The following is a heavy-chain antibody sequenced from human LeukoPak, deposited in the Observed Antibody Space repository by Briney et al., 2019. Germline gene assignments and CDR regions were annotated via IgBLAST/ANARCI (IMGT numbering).Heavy chain of an antibody. CDR1: GFTFSSYS. CDR3: NTYHFDY. J-gene: IGHJ4*02. CDR2: ISYDGSNK. V-gene: IGHV3-30*03. D-gene: IGHD2-2*01. Sequence: GRSLRLSCAASGFTFSSYSMHWVRQAPGKGLEWVAVISYDGSNKYYADSVKGRFTISRDNSKNTLYLQMNSLRAEDTAVYYCNTYHFDYWGQGTLVTVSS.